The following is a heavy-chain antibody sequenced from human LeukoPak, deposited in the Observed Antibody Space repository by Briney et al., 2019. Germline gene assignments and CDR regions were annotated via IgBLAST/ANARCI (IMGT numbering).Heavy chain of an antibody. CDR3: AKRSAESSGYFDY. D-gene: IGHD6-19*01. V-gene: IGHV3-23*01. Sequence: PGGSLRLSCAASGFTFSSYWMTWVRQAPGKGLEWVSAITGSGAFTDYADSVKGRFTISRDNSKNTLYLQMNSLRAEDTGVYYCAKRSAESSGYFDYWGQGTLVTVSS. CDR1: GFTFSSYW. CDR2: ITGSGAFT. J-gene: IGHJ4*02.